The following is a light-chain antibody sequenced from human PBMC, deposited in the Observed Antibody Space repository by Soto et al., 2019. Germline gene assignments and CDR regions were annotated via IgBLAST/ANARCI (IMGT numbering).Light chain of an antibody. CDR1: QSVSSSY. V-gene: IGKV3-20*01. J-gene: IGKJ5*01. Sequence: EIVLTQSPGTLSLSPGERATLSCRASQSVSSSYLAWYQQKPGQAPRLLIYGASSRATGIPDRFSGSGSGTDFTLTISRLEPEDFAVYYCQHFGGSLPVTFGQVTRLEIK. CDR3: QHFGGSLPVT. CDR2: GAS.